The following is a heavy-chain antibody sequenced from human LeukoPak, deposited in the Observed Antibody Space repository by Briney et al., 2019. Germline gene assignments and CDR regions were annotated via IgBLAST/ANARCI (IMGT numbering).Heavy chain of an antibody. CDR2: ISAYSGNT. Sequence: ASVKVSCKASGYTFTSYGISWVRQAPGQGLEWMGWISAYSGNTNYPQKLQGRVTMTTDTSTSTAYMELRSLRSDDTAVYYCARVVSGSGYSIYWGQGTLVTVSS. D-gene: IGHD3-3*01. CDR3: ARVVSGSGYSIY. CDR1: GYTFTSYG. J-gene: IGHJ4*02. V-gene: IGHV1-18*01.